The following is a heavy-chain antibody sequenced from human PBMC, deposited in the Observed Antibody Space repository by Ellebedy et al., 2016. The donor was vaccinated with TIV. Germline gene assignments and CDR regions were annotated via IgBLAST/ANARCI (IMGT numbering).Heavy chain of an antibody. CDR3: AKGHYYDTYMAYSDAEY. CDR2: VSNDGNNQ. CDR1: GFTFSTFG. V-gene: IGHV3-30*18. J-gene: IGHJ4*02. D-gene: IGHD3-22*01. Sequence: GESLKISCAASGFTFSTFGMHWVRQAAGKGLERVAVVSNDGNNQCYADSVKGRLTISRDNSKNTLNLQMNSLGPEDTAVYYCAKGHYYDTYMAYSDAEYWGQGALVTVSS.